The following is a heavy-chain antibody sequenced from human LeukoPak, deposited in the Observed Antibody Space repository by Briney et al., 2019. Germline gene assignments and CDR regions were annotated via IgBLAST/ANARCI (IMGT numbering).Heavy chain of an antibody. CDR3: AKWSTGSDY. CDR2: ISSSGSTI. J-gene: IGHJ4*02. Sequence: AGGSLRLSCAASGLTSSSYAMSWVRQAPGKGLEWVSYISSSGSTIYYADSVKGRFTISRDNSKNTLYLQMNSLRAEDTAVYYCAKWSTGSDYWGQGTLVTVSS. CDR1: GLTSSSYA. V-gene: IGHV3-23*01. D-gene: IGHD3-9*01.